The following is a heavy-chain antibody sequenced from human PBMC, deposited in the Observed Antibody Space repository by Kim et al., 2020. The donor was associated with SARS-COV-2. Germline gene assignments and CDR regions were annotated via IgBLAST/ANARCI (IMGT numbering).Heavy chain of an antibody. CDR1: GFTFSSYG. Sequence: GGSLRLSCAASGFTFSSYGMHWVRQAPGKGLEWVAVIWYDGSNKYYADSVKGRFTISRDNSKNTLYLQMNSLRAEDTAVYYCARDWRDKYDFWSGYYTRYYYGMDVWGQGTTVTVSS. CDR3: ARDWRDKYDFWSGYYTRYYYGMDV. V-gene: IGHV3-33*08. CDR2: IWYDGSNK. J-gene: IGHJ6*02. D-gene: IGHD3-3*01.